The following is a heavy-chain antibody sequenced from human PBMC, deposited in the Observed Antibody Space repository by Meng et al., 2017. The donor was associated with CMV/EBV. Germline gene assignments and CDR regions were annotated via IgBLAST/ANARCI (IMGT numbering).Heavy chain of an antibody. Sequence: GGSLRLSCAASGFTFSSHWMSWVRQAPGKGLEWVANIKQDGSEKYYVDSVKGRFTISRDNAKNSLYLQMNSLRAEDTAVYYCAAEHRYWGQGTLVTVSS. CDR3: AAEHRY. D-gene: IGHD1/OR15-1a*01. J-gene: IGHJ4*02. CDR2: IKQDGSEK. CDR1: GFTFSSHW. V-gene: IGHV3-7*01.